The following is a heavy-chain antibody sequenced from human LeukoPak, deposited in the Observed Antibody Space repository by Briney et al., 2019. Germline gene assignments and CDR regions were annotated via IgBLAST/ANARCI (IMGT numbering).Heavy chain of an antibody. CDR2: INSDGSST. D-gene: IGHD6-13*01. CDR1: GFTFSGVW. V-gene: IGHV3-74*01. CDR3: ARDPGSSWFDY. Sequence: PGGSLRLSCAASGFTFSGVWMSWVRQAPGKGLVWVSRINSDGSSTSYADSVKGRFTISRDNAKNTLYLQMNSLRAEDTAVYYCARDPGSSWFDYWGQGTLVTVSS. J-gene: IGHJ4*02.